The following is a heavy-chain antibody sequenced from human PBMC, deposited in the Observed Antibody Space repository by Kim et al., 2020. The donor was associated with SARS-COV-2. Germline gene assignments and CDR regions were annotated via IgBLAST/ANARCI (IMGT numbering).Heavy chain of an antibody. V-gene: IGHV1-69*13. CDR1: GGTFSSYA. D-gene: IGHD6-19*01. CDR2: IIPIFGTA. CDR3: ARSRLAVAGPNWFDP. J-gene: IGHJ5*02. Sequence: SVKVSCKASGGTFSSYAISWVRQAPGQGLEWMGGIIPIFGTANYAQKFQGRVTITADESTSTAYMELSSLRSEDTAVYYCARSRLAVAGPNWFDPWGQGTLVTVSS.